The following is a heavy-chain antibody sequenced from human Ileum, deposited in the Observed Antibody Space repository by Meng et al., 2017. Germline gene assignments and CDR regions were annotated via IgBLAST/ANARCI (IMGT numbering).Heavy chain of an antibody. Sequence: GESLKISCAASGNTFSSHAMHWVRQAPGKGLEWVAVISYDGSYDLYADSVKGRFTISRDNSKNTLYLQMSSLTVDDTAVYYCTRAVGWQRFDPWGQGTLVTVSS. CDR3: TRAVGWQRFDP. CDR2: ISYDGSYD. D-gene: IGHD2-15*01. V-gene: IGHV3-30*04. J-gene: IGHJ5*02. CDR1: GNTFSSHA.